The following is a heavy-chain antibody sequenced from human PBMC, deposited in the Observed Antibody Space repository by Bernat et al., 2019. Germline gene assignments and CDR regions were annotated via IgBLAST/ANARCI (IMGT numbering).Heavy chain of an antibody. CDR2: IWYDGSNK. CDR3: GRAIGYSSRWYVTLLGWYFDL. V-gene: IGHV3-33*01. Sequence: QVQLVESGGGVVQPGRSLRLSCAASGFTFSSYGMHWVRQAPGKGLEWVAVIWYDGSNKYYADYVKGRFTIYRDNSKNTLYLKMNRLRAEETAGYYCGRAIGYSSRWYVTLLGWYFDLWGRGTLVTVSS. CDR1: GFTFSSYG. D-gene: IGHD6-13*01. J-gene: IGHJ2*01.